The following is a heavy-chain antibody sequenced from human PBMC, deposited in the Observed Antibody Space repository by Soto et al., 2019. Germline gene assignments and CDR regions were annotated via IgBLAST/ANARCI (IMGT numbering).Heavy chain of an antibody. V-gene: IGHV4-30-4*01. CDR1: GGSISSGDYY. D-gene: IGHD5-18*01. J-gene: IGHJ3*02. Sequence: QVQLQESGPGLVKPSQTLSLTCTVSGGSISSGDYYWSWIRQPPGKGLEWIGYIYYSGSTYYNPSLKSRVTISVDTSKNQFSLKLSSVTAADTAVYYSARELVGDTAMVGDAFDIWGQGTMVTVSS. CDR2: IYYSGST. CDR3: ARELVGDTAMVGDAFDI.